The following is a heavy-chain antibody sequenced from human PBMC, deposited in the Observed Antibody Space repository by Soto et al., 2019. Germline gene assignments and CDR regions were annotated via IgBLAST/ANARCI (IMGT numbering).Heavy chain of an antibody. V-gene: IGHV4-39*01. CDR3: ARHTVTAMAPSISNWFDP. D-gene: IGHD5-18*01. J-gene: IGHJ5*02. Sequence: QLQLQESGPGLVKPSETLSLTCTVSGGSISSSSYYWGWIRQPPGKGLEWIGSIYYSGSTYYNPSLKSRVTISVDTSKNQFSLKLSSVTAADTAVYYCARHTVTAMAPSISNWFDPWGQGTLVTVSS. CDR1: GGSISSSSYY. CDR2: IYYSGST.